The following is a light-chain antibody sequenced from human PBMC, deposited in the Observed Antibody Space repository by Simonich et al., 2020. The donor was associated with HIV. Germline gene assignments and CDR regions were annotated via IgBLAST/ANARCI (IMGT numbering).Light chain of an antibody. CDR2: GAS. CDR1: QSVSSSY. CDR3: QQRSNWPIT. J-gene: IGKJ5*01. V-gene: IGKV3D-20*02. Sequence: EIVWTQSPGTLSLSPGERATLSCRASQSVSSSYLAWYQHKPGQAPRLLIYGASSRATGIPDRFSGSGSGTDFTLTISSLEPEDFAVYYCQQRSNWPITFGQGTRLEIK.